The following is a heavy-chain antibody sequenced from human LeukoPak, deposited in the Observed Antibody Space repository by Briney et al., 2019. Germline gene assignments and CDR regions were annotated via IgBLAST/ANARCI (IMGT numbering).Heavy chain of an antibody. CDR3: ARHRTAGNFDY. Sequence: SETLSLTCAVYGGSFSGYYWSWIRQPPGKGLEWIGEINHSGSTNYNPSLKSRVTISVDTSKNQFSLKLSSVTAADTAVYYCARHRTAGNFDYWGQGTLVTVSS. J-gene: IGHJ4*02. CDR2: INHSGST. V-gene: IGHV4-34*01. CDR1: GGSFSGYY. D-gene: IGHD1-14*01.